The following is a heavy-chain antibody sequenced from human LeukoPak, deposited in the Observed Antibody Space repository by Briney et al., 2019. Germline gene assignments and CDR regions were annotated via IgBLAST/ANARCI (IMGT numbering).Heavy chain of an antibody. D-gene: IGHD6-19*01. Sequence: GRSLRLSCVASGFTFSSYGMHWVRQPPGKGLEWVALISFDGSIEYYVASVKGRFTISRANSKNTLFLQMTSLRPEDTAVYYCAKDSDIAVAGSDDALDVWGQGTMVTVSS. CDR1: GFTFSSYG. J-gene: IGHJ3*01. CDR3: AKDSDIAVAGSDDALDV. CDR2: ISFDGSIE. V-gene: IGHV3-30*18.